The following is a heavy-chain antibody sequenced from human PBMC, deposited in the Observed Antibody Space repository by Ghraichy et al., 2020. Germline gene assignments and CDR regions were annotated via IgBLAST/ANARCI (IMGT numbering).Heavy chain of an antibody. D-gene: IGHD3-10*01. CDR1: GDSVSSNSAA. J-gene: IGHJ4*02. CDR2: TYYRSKWYN. V-gene: IGHV6-1*01. Sequence: SQTLSLTCAISGDSVSSNSAAWHWIRQSPSRGLEWLGRTYYRSKWYNEYGVSVKGRITINPDTSNNQCSLQLNSVTPEDTAVYYCARDDDVSGVALDYWGQGTLVTVPS. CDR3: ARDDDVSGVALDY.